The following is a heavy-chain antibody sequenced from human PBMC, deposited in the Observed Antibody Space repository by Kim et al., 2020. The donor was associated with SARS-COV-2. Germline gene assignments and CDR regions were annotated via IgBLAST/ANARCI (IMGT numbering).Heavy chain of an antibody. CDR3: ARGDGDYAFDI. CDR2: P. D-gene: IGHD4-17*01. J-gene: IGHJ3*02. V-gene: IGHV7-4-1*02. Sequence: PTYAQGFTGGFVFSLDTSVSTAYLQISSLKAEDTAVYYCARGDGDYAFDIWGQGTMVTVSS.